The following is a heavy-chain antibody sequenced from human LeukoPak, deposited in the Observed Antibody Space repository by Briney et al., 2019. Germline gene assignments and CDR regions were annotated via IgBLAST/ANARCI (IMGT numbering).Heavy chain of an antibody. CDR1: GFTFGDYG. J-gene: IGHJ4*02. Sequence: GGSLRLSCTASGFTFGDYGMNWFRQAPGKGLEWVGFIRRKAYGGTTEYAVSVKGRFTISRDDSKSIAYLQMNSLKTEDTAVYYCTRRGPEVAVTTLFDYWGQGTLVSVSS. CDR2: IRRKAYGGTT. V-gene: IGHV3-49*03. CDR3: TRRGPEVAVTTLFDY. D-gene: IGHD1-26*01.